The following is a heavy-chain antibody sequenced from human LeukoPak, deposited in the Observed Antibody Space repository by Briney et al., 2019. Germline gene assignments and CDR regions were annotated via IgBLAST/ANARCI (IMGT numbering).Heavy chain of an antibody. CDR2: IYYSGST. D-gene: IGHD6-19*01. CDR1: GGSISSSSYY. Sequence: SETLSLTCTVSGGSISSSSYYWGWIRQPPGKGLEWIGSIYYSGSTYYNPSLKSRVTISVDTSKNQFSLKVSSVTAADTAVYYCARGRRSSGWYGYWGQGTLVTVSS. V-gene: IGHV4-39*01. J-gene: IGHJ4*02. CDR3: ARGRRSSGWYGY.